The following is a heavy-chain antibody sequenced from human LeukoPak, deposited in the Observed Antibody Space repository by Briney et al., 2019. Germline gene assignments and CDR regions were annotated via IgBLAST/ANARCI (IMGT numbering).Heavy chain of an antibody. D-gene: IGHD1-26*01. Sequence: GGSLRLSCAASGFTFLNYAMSWVRQAPGKGLEWVSGISSSGGNTYYADSVKGRFTISRDNSENMVYLQMNSLRAEDTSIYYCAKVLWEDVYYFDCWGQGTLVTVSS. CDR2: ISSSGGNT. CDR1: GFTFLNYA. CDR3: AKVLWEDVYYFDC. V-gene: IGHV3-23*01. J-gene: IGHJ4*02.